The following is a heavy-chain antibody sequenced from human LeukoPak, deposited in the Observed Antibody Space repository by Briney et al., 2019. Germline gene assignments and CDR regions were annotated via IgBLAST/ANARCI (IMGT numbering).Heavy chain of an antibody. J-gene: IGHJ4*02. CDR2: INPNSGGT. CDR1: GYTFTGYY. D-gene: IGHD6-6*01. CDR3: ARMNGIAARPDYFDY. Sequence: GASVKVSCKASGYTFTGYYMHWVRQAPGQGLEWVGWINPNSGGTNYAQKFQGRVTMTRDTSISTAYMELSRLRSDDTAVYYCARMNGIAARPDYFDYWGQGTLVTVSS. V-gene: IGHV1-2*02.